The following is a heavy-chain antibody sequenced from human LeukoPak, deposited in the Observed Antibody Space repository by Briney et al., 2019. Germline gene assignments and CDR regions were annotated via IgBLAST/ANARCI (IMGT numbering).Heavy chain of an antibody. V-gene: IGHV3-33*08. CDR3: ARVGQRYSSSLGNNWFDP. CDR2: IWYDGSNK. CDR1: GFTFSSYV. Sequence: PGGSLRLSCEVSGFTFSSYVMSWVRQAPGKGLEWVAVIWYDGSNKYYADSVKGRFTISRDNSKNTLYLQMNSLRAEDTAVYYCARVGQRYSSSLGNNWFDPWGQGTLVTVSS. J-gene: IGHJ5*02. D-gene: IGHD6-6*01.